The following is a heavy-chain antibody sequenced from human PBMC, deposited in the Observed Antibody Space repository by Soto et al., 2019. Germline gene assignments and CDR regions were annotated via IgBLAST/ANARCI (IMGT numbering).Heavy chain of an antibody. Sequence: QVQLVQSGAEVKKPGSSVKVSCKASGGTFSSYAISWVRQAPGQGLEWMGGIIPIFGTANYAQKFQGRVTITADESTSXAYMELSSLRSEDTAVYYCAHTGKQWLVTGVAFDIWGQGTMVTVSS. CDR3: AHTGKQWLVTGVAFDI. V-gene: IGHV1-69*12. CDR2: IIPIFGTA. D-gene: IGHD6-19*01. CDR1: GGTFSSYA. J-gene: IGHJ3*02.